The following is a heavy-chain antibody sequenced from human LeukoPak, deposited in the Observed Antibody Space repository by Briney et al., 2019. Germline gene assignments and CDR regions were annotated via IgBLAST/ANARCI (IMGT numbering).Heavy chain of an antibody. D-gene: IGHD3-22*01. J-gene: IGHJ4*02. V-gene: IGHV3-74*01. CDR1: GFTFSSYA. CDR3: ARGFLIDSSGSVD. Sequence: GGSLRLSCAASGFTFSSYAMSWVRQTPGKGLVWVSRINSDGSSTSYADSVKGRFTISRDNAKNTLYLQMNSLRAEDTAVYYCARGFLIDSSGSVDWGQGTLVTVSS. CDR2: INSDGSST.